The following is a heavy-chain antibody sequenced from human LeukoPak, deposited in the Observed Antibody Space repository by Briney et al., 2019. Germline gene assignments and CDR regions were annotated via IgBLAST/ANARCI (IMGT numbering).Heavy chain of an antibody. D-gene: IGHD3-22*01. V-gene: IGHV4-59*08. CDR2: IYYSGST. J-gene: IGHJ4*02. Sequence: PSETLSLTCAVYGGSSSGYYWSWIRQPPGKGLEWIGYIYYSGSTNYNPSLKSRVTISVDTSKNQFSLKLSSVTAADTAVYYCARHFDYYDSSGPSFDYWGQGTLVTVSS. CDR1: GGSSSGYY. CDR3: ARHFDYYDSSGPSFDY.